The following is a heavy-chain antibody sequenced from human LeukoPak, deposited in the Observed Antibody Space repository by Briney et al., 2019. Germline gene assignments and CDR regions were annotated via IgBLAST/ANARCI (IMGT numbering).Heavy chain of an antibody. J-gene: IGHJ3*02. CDR1: GYTFTNYY. D-gene: IGHD2-21*02. CDR2: INPRGDHT. Sequence: ASVKVSCKPFGYTFTNYYIHWVRQAPGQGLEWMGIINPRGDHTTYAQNFQGRVTMTRDTSTSTIYMELSSLRSEDTAVYYCARSGYLVVTAYDAFDIWGQGTMVTVSS. V-gene: IGHV1-46*01. CDR3: ARSGYLVVTAYDAFDI.